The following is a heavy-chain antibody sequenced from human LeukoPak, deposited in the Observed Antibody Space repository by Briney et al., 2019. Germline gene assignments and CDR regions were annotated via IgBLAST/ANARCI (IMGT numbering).Heavy chain of an antibody. CDR1: GFTFSSYS. J-gene: IGHJ4*02. CDR3: ARDYSSSWYYFDY. CDR2: ISSSSSTI. D-gene: IGHD6-13*01. V-gene: IGHV3-48*04. Sequence: GGSLRLSCAASGFTFSSYSMNWVRQAPGKGLEWVSYISSSSSTIYYADSVKGRFTISRDNAKNSLYLQMDSLRAEDTAVYYCARDYSSSWYYFDYWGQGTLVTVSS.